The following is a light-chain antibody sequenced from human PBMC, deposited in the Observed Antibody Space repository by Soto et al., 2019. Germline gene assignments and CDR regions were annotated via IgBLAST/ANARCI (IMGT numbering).Light chain of an antibody. CDR2: DAS. CDR3: QQRSNWVT. V-gene: IGKV3-11*01. CDR1: QSVSSY. Sequence: EIVLTQSPATLSLSPGERATLSCRASQSVSSYLAWYQQKPGQAPRLLIYDASSWATGIPARFSGSGSGTDCTLAISSLEPEDFAVYYCQQRSNWVTFGPGTKVDIK. J-gene: IGKJ3*01.